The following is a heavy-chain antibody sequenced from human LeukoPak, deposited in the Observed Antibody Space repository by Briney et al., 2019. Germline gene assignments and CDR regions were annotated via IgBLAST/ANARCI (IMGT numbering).Heavy chain of an antibody. V-gene: IGHV3-30-3*01. J-gene: IGHJ4*02. CDR1: GFTFSSYA. D-gene: IGHD1-26*01. CDR2: ISYDGSNK. Sequence: GGSLRLSCAASGFTFSSYAMDWVRQAPGKGLEWVAVISYDGSNKYYADSVKGRFTISRDNSKNTLYLQMNSLRSEDTAVYYCARQPVVGAFDSWGQGALVTVSS. CDR3: ARQPVVGAFDS.